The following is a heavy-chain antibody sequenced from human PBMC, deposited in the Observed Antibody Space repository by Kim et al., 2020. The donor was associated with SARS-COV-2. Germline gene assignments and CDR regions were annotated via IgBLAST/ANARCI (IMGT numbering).Heavy chain of an antibody. J-gene: IGHJ3*02. CDR1: GGSISSYY. D-gene: IGHD2-2*01. Sequence: SETLSLTCTVSGGSISSYYWSWIRQPPGKGLEWIGYIYYSGSTNYNPSLKSRVTISVDTSKNQFSLKLSSVTAADTAVYYCARDEYELYAFDIWGQGTMVTVSS. V-gene: IGHV4-59*01. CDR3: ARDEYELYAFDI. CDR2: IYYSGST.